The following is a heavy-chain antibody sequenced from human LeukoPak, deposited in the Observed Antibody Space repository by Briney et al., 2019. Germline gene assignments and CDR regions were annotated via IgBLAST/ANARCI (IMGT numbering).Heavy chain of an antibody. Sequence: GGSLRLSCAASGLTFSSYAMNWVRQAPGKGLEWVSAISGSGGNTYYADSVKGRFTISRDNSKNTLYLQMNSLRAEDTAIYYCAKGVLPTGFDYWGQGTLVTVSS. CDR1: GLTFSSYA. D-gene: IGHD3-10*01. CDR2: ISGSGGNT. V-gene: IGHV3-23*01. CDR3: AKGVLPTGFDY. J-gene: IGHJ4*02.